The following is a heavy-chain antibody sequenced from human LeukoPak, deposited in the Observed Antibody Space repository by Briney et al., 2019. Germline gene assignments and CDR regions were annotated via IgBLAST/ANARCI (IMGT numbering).Heavy chain of an antibody. Sequence: PSETLSLTCTVSGGSISSSSYYWGWIRQPPGKGLEWIGSIYYSGSTYYNPSLKSRVTISVDTSKNQFSLKLSSVTAADTAVYYCARVRYYYDSSGYYYRGFYYYYGMDVWGQGTTVTVSS. CDR3: ARVRYYYDSSGYYYRGFYYYYGMDV. V-gene: IGHV4-39*07. J-gene: IGHJ6*02. D-gene: IGHD3-22*01. CDR2: IYYSGST. CDR1: GGSISSSSYY.